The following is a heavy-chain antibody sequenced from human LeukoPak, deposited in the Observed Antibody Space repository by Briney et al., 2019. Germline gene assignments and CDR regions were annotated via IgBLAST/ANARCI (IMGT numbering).Heavy chain of an antibody. J-gene: IGHJ6*02. CDR1: GGSISSYY. CDR3: ARDASPYYDILTGYYSSYYGMDV. D-gene: IGHD3-9*01. CDR2: IYYSGST. Sequence: SETLSLTCTVSGGSISSYYWSWIRQPPGKGLEWIGYIYYSGSTNYNPSLKSRVTISVDTSKNQFSLKLSSVTAADTAVYYCARDASPYYDILTGYYSSYYGMDVWGQGTTVTVSS. V-gene: IGHV4-59*01.